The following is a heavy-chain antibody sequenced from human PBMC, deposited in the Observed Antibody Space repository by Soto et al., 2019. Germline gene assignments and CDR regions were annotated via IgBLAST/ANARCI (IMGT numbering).Heavy chain of an antibody. J-gene: IGHJ3*02. CDR2: IWYDGSNK. CDR3: ARDDLQTVLPARTFDI. CDR1: GFTFSSYG. V-gene: IGHV3-33*01. Sequence: GSLRLSCAASGFTFSSYGMHWVRQAPGKGLEWVALIWYDGSNKYYVDSVKGRFTISRDNSRNTLYLQMNSLRAEDTAVYYCARDDLQTVLPARTFDIWGQGTMVTVSS.